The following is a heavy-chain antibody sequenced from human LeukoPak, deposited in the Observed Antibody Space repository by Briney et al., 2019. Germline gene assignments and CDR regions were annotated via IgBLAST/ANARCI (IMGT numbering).Heavy chain of an antibody. CDR1: GGSIRNSH. J-gene: IGHJ4*02. Sequence: PSETLSLTCTVSGGSIRNSHWSWIRQPPGKGLQWIGYIYSSGSTNYNPSLKSRVTISADTSKNQFSLDLSSVTAADTAVYYCARHRSEGSYPLDSWGQGALVTVSS. D-gene: IGHD2-2*02. V-gene: IGHV4-59*08. CDR3: ARHRSEGSYPLDS. CDR2: IYSSGST.